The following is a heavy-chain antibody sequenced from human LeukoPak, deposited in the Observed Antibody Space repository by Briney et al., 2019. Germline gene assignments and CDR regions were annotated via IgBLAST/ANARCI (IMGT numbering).Heavy chain of an antibody. J-gene: IGHJ1*01. CDR3: ARRRYYDGSGYLE. V-gene: IGHV4-39*01. CDR1: GDSVSRSDSY. Sequence: PSETLSLTCSVSGDSVSRSDSYWVWIRQPPGKGLEWIGTIYYSGRTYYSPSLKSRATMSVDPSNNQFSLNLRSVTAADTALYYCARRRYYDGSGYLEWGQGTLLSVSS. D-gene: IGHD3-22*01. CDR2: IYYSGRT.